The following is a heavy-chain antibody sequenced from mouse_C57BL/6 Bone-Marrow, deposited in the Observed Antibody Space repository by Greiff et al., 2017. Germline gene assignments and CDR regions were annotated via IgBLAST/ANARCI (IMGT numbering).Heavy chain of an antibody. CDR1: GYTFTSYW. CDR3: AIYYYGSSSFAF. D-gene: IGHD1-1*01. CDR2: IHPNSGST. J-gene: IGHJ3*01. Sequence: QVQLQQPGAELVKPGASVKLSCKASGYTFTSYWMHWVKQRPGQGLEWIGMIHPNSGSTKYNEKFKSKATLTVDKSSSTAYMQLSSLTSEDSAVCYCAIYYYGSSSFAFWGPGTLVTVSA. V-gene: IGHV1-64*01.